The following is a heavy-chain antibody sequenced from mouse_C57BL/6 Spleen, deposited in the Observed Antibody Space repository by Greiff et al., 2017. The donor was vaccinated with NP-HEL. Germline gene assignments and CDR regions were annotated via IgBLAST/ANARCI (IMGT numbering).Heavy chain of an antibody. V-gene: IGHV1-61*01. CDR3: ARGGDDGYYSGFAY. Sequence: QVQLQQSGAELVRPGSSVKLSCKASGYTFTSYWMDWVQQRPGQGLEWIGNIYPSDSETHYNQKFKDKATLTVDKSYSTDYMQLSSLTSEDSAVYYCARGGDDGYYSGFAYWGQGTLVTVSA. CDR2: IYPSDSET. J-gene: IGHJ3*01. D-gene: IGHD2-3*01. CDR1: GYTFTSYW.